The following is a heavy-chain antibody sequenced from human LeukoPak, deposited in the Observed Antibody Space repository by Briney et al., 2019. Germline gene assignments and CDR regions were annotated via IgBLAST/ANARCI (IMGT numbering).Heavy chain of an antibody. CDR3: ARDLGLRKGDAFDI. CDR1: GGSISSGGYY. CDR2: IYYSGST. D-gene: IGHD1-14*01. Sequence: SETLSLTCTVSGGSISSGGYYWSWIRQHPGKGLEWIGYIYYSGSTHYNPSLKSRVTISVDMSKNQFSLKLSSVTAADTAVYYCARDLGLRKGDAFDIWGQGTMVTVSS. J-gene: IGHJ3*02. V-gene: IGHV4-31*03.